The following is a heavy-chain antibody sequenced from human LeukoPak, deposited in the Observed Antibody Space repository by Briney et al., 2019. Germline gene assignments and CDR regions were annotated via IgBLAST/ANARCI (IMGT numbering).Heavy chain of an antibody. CDR3: AKEYDSSGYGYRDAFDL. V-gene: IGHV3-23*01. D-gene: IGHD3-22*01. J-gene: IGHJ3*01. Sequence: PGGFLRLSCAASGFTFSSYAMSWVRQAPGKGLEWVSAISGSGGSTYYADSVKGRFTISRDNSKNTLYLQMNSLRAEDTAVYYCAKEYDSSGYGYRDAFDLWGQGTMVTVSS. CDR1: GFTFSSYA. CDR2: ISGSGGST.